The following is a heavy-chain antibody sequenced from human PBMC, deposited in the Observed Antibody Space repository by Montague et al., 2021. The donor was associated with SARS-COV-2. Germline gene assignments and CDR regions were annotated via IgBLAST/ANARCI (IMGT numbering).Heavy chain of an antibody. V-gene: IGHV5-51*01. J-gene: IGHJ4*02. CDR3: ATSGAGEYGDYSPYFDY. D-gene: IGHD4-17*01. CDR1: GNTFDTYW. Sequence: QSGAEVKKPGESLTISCKGSGNTFDTYWIGWVRQMPGKGLEWMGIIYPGDSDTRHSATFQGQVTISADKSIATAYLQWSSLKASDTAIYYCATSGAGEYGDYSPYFDYWGQGTLVTVSS. CDR2: IYPGDSDT.